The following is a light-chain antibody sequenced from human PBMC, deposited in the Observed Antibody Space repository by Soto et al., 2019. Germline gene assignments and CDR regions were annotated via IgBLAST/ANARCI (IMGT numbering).Light chain of an antibody. CDR2: SAS. Sequence: EIVMTQSPATLSVSPGERATLSCRASQSISTELAGYQQKPGQPPRLLIYSASTRATGVPARFTGSGSGSDFTLTLSGLQSEDFAVYYCQQGHNWPLTFGQGTRLEI. CDR1: QSISTE. J-gene: IGKJ2*01. CDR3: QQGHNWPLT. V-gene: IGKV3-15*01.